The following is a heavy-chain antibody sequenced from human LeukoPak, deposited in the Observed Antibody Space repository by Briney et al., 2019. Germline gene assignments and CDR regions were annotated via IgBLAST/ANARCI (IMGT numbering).Heavy chain of an antibody. V-gene: IGHV3-11*04. CDR1: GFNFRDYY. Sequence: GGSLRLSCAASGFNFRDYYMSWIRQAPGKGLEWVSYISSSGSTIYCADSVKGRFTISRDNAKNSLYLQMNSLRAEDTAVYYCAELGITMIGGVWGKGTTVTISS. J-gene: IGHJ6*04. CDR2: ISSSGSTI. D-gene: IGHD3-10*02. CDR3: AELGITMIGGV.